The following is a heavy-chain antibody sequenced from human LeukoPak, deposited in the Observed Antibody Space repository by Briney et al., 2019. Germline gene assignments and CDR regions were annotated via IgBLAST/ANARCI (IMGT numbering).Heavy chain of an antibody. CDR1: GGSISSYY. D-gene: IGHD4-23*01. CDR2: IYTSGST. Sequence: PLETLSLTCTVSGGSISSYYWSWIRQPAGKGLEWIGRIYTSGSTNYNPSLKSRVTMSVDTSKNQFSLKLSSVTAADTAVYYCARDELGDYGGNSEHAFDIWGQGTMVTVSS. CDR3: ARDELGDYGGNSEHAFDI. J-gene: IGHJ3*02. V-gene: IGHV4-4*07.